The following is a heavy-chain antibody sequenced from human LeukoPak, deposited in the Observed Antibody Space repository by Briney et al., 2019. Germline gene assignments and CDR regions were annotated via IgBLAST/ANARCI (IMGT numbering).Heavy chain of an antibody. CDR2: ISSSSTI. Sequence: GGSLRLSCAASGFTFSSYSMNWVRQAPGKGLEWVSHISSSSTIYYADSVKGRFTISRDNAKNSLYLQMNSLRAEDTAVYYCARDGLSGYFDYWGQGTLVTVSS. CDR3: ARDGLSGYFDY. V-gene: IGHV3-48*01. D-gene: IGHD3-10*01. CDR1: GFTFSSYS. J-gene: IGHJ4*02.